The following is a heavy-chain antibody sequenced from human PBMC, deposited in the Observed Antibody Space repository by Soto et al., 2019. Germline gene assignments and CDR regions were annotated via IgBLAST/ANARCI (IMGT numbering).Heavy chain of an antibody. D-gene: IGHD3-22*01. CDR1: GGSIISGGYY. CDR2: IYYSGST. Sequence: SETLSLTCTVSGGSIISGGYYFSCIREHPWNGLELIGYIYYSGSTYYNPSLKSRVTISVDTSKNQFSLKLSSVTAADTAVYYCARDVLSIYDSSGYYPGSDIWGQGTMVTVSS. J-gene: IGHJ3*02. CDR3: ARDVLSIYDSSGYYPGSDI. V-gene: IGHV4-31*03.